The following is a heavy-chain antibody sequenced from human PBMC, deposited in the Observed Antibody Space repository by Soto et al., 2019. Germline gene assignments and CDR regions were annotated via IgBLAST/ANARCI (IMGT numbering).Heavy chain of an antibody. CDR1: GFTFSSYG. CDR3: AKMFDDDRWVMNYDYIWGEDY. Sequence: GGSLRLSCAASGFTFSSYGMHWVRQAPGKGLEWVAVISYDGSNKYYADSVKGRFTISRDNSKNTLYLQMNSLRAEDTAVYYCAKMFDDDRWVMNYDYIWGEDYWGQGTLVTVSS. V-gene: IGHV3-30*18. J-gene: IGHJ4*02. CDR2: ISYDGSNK. D-gene: IGHD3-16*01.